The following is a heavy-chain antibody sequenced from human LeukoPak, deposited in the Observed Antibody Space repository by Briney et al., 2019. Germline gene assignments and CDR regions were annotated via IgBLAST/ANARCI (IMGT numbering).Heavy chain of an antibody. CDR3: AKPSTDSWYSGSYDY. CDR2: ISGSGGST. J-gene: IGHJ4*02. Sequence: GGSLRLSCAASGFTFSSYAMSWVRQAPGKGPEWVSAISGSGGSTYYADSVKGRFTISRDNSKNTLYLQMNSLRAEDTAVYYCAKPSTDSWYSGSYDYWGQGTLVTVSS. CDR1: GFTFSSYA. D-gene: IGHD1-26*01. V-gene: IGHV3-23*01.